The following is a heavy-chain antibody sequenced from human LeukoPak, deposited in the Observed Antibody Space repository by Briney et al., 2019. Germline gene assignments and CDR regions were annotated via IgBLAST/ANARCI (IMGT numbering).Heavy chain of an antibody. V-gene: IGHV5-51*03. CDR3: ASLGFYDSSGPFDY. Sequence: KPGESLKISCQGSGYTFTNYWIGWVRQMPGKGLEWMGIIYPGDSDTRYSPSLEGQVTISADKSINTAYLQWSSLKASDTAMYYCASLGFYDSSGPFDYWGQGTLVTVSS. CDR1: GYTFTNYW. CDR2: IYPGDSDT. J-gene: IGHJ4*02. D-gene: IGHD3-22*01.